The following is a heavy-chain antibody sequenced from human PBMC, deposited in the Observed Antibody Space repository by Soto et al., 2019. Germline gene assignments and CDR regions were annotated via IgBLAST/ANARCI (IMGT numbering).Heavy chain of an antibody. J-gene: IGHJ5*02. CDR1: CYTFTIYG. D-gene: IGHD3-22*01. CDR2: ISAYNGNT. Sequence: SVAVSCQASCYTFTIYGISCVRQAHGNGLEWMGWISAYNGNTNYAQKLQGRVTMTTDTSTSTAYMELRSLRSDDTAVYYCARVFGYSGDDYPGYYDSSGYYGWFDPWGQGTLVTLSS. CDR3: ARVFGYSGDDYPGYYDSSGYYGWFDP. V-gene: IGHV1-18*04.